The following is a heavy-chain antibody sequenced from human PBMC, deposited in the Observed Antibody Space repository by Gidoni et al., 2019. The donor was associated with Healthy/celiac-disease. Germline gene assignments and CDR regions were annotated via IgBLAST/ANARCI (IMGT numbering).Heavy chain of an antibody. CDR1: GGSISRVGYY. CDR3: AREVYYYDSSGFFDY. CDR2: IYYSGST. J-gene: IGHJ4*02. Sequence: QVQLQESGPGLVKPSQTLSLTCTVSGGSISRVGYYWSCIRQHPGKGLEWIGYIYYSGSTYYNPSLKSRVTISVDTSKNQFSLKLSSVTAADTAVYYCAREVYYYDSSGFFDYWGQGTLVTVSS. D-gene: IGHD3-22*01. V-gene: IGHV4-31*03.